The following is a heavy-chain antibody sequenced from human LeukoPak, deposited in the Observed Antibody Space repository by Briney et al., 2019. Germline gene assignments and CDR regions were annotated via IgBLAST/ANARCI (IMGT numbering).Heavy chain of an antibody. V-gene: IGHV3-30*18. J-gene: IGHJ4*02. Sequence: GGSLRLSCAASEFXFSTYGMHWVRQAPGKGLEWVAVISYDGSYKFYADSVKGRFTISRDNSKSTLYLQMNSLRAEDTAVYYCAKAWAAAGIFDSWGLGTLVTVSS. D-gene: IGHD6-13*01. CDR2: ISYDGSYK. CDR3: AKAWAAAGIFDS. CDR1: EFXFSTYG.